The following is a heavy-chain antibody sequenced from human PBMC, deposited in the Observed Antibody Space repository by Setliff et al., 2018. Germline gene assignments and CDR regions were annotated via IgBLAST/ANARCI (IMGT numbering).Heavy chain of an antibody. CDR1: GASLSSGTYY. Sequence: SETLSLTCTVSGASLSSGTYYWGWIRQPPGKGLEWIGRIYYRGDTYYNASLKGRLTISVDTSRNQFSLSLKSVTAADTALYYCVSTPGEQWLAPNWFDPWGQGTRVTVSS. J-gene: IGHJ5*02. V-gene: IGHV4-39*01. D-gene: IGHD6-19*01. CDR2: IYYRGDT. CDR3: VSTPGEQWLAPNWFDP.